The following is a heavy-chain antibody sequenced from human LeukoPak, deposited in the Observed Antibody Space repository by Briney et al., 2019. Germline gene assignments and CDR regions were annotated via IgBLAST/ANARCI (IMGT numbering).Heavy chain of an antibody. Sequence: PSETLSLTCTVSGGSISSSSYYWGWIRQPPGKGLEWIGSIYYGGSTYYNPSLKSRVTMSADTPKNQFSLKLSSVTAVDTAVYYCARLLRGKWYYFDYWGQGTLVTVSS. V-gene: IGHV4-39*01. J-gene: IGHJ4*02. CDR1: GGSISSSSYY. CDR3: ARLLRGKWYYFDY. D-gene: IGHD2-15*01. CDR2: IYYGGST.